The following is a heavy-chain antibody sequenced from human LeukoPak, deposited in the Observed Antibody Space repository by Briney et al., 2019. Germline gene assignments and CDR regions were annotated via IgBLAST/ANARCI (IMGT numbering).Heavy chain of an antibody. D-gene: IGHD3-10*01. CDR2: LYWDGDS. V-gene: IGHV2-5*02. J-gene: IGHJ6*03. Sequence: ESGPTLVNPTQTLTLTCSFSGFSFTTSGVGVGWIRQPPGKALEWLALLYWDGDSRYSLSLKSRLTITKDTSKNRVVLRMINMDPVDTATYFCAHSLGRRKDYYYMDAWGKGTTVTVSS. CDR1: GFSFTTSGVG. CDR3: AHSLGRRKDYYYMDA.